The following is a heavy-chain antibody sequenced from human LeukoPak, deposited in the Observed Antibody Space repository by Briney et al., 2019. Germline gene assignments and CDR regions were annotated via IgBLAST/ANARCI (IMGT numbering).Heavy chain of an antibody. CDR3: AKDRYYDSSGYFSDY. V-gene: IGHV3-30*02. J-gene: IGHJ4*02. Sequence: RGSLRLSCAASGFTFSSYGMHWVRHAPGKGLEWVAFIRYDGSNKYYADSVKGRFTISRDNSKNTLYLQMNSLRAEDTAVYYCAKDRYYDSSGYFSDYWGQGTLVTVSS. D-gene: IGHD3-22*01. CDR1: GFTFSSYG. CDR2: IRYDGSNK.